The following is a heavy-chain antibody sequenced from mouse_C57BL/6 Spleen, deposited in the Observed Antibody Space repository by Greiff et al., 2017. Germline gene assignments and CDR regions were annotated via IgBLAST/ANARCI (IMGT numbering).Heavy chain of an antibody. Sequence: VQLQQPGAELVMPGASVKLSCKASGYTFTSYWMHWVKQRPGQGLEWIGEIDPSDSYTNYNQKFKGKSTLTVDKSSSTAYMQLSSLTSEDSAVYYCESRGDGYAMDYWGQGTSLTVSS. D-gene: IGHD3-1*01. CDR1: GYTFTSYW. CDR2: IDPSDSYT. V-gene: IGHV1-69*01. CDR3: ESRGDGYAMDY. J-gene: IGHJ4*01.